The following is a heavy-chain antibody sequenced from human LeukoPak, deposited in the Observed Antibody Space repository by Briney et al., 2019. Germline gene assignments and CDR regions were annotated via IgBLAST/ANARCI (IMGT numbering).Heavy chain of an antibody. V-gene: IGHV1-69*04. CDR2: IIPILGIA. D-gene: IGHD1-26*01. CDR3: ARDPEANWAFFDY. Sequence: SVKVSCKASGGTFSSYAISWVRQAPGQGLEWMGRIIPILGIANYAQKFQGRVSMTRDTSTSTVYMDLSSLRSEDTAVYYCARDPEANWAFFDYWGQGTLVTVSS. J-gene: IGHJ4*02. CDR1: GGTFSSYA.